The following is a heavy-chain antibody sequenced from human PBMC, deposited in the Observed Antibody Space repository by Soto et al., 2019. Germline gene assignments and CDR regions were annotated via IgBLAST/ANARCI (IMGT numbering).Heavy chain of an antibody. CDR3: ARSVYYVSGNLDF. CDR2: INASGGST. J-gene: IGHJ4*02. CDR1: GYIFTSYY. Sequence: ASVKVSCKTSGYIFTSYYIHWVRQAPGRGLEWMGIINASGGSTSYAQSFQGRVTMTRDTSTSTVHMEPSSLTSDDTAVYYCARSVYYVSGNLDFWGQGTLVTSPQ. D-gene: IGHD3-10*01. V-gene: IGHV1-46*03.